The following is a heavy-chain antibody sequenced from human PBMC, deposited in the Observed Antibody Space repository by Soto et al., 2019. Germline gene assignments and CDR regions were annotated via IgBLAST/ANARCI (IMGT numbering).Heavy chain of an antibody. V-gene: IGHV3-23*01. Sequence: PGGSLRLSCAASGFTFRNYVMSWVRQAPGKGLEWVSGISGSGGSTYFADSVKGRFTISRDNAKNSLYLQMNSLRAEDTAVYYCARDYSSYGPFDYWGQGTLVTVSS. CDR2: ISGSGGST. CDR1: GFTFRNYV. D-gene: IGHD5-18*01. CDR3: ARDYSSYGPFDY. J-gene: IGHJ4*02.